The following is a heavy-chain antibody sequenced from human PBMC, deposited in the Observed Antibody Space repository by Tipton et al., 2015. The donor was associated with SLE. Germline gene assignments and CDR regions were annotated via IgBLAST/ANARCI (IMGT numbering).Heavy chain of an antibody. CDR1: GGSISSYY. CDR3: AREEKDAFDI. J-gene: IGHJ3*02. Sequence: TLSLTCTVSGGSISSYYWSWIRQPPGKGLEWIGYIHYSGSTNYNPSLKSRVTISVDTSKNQFSLKLSSVTAADTAVYYCAREEKDAFDIWGQGTMVTVSS. CDR2: IHYSGST. V-gene: IGHV4-59*01.